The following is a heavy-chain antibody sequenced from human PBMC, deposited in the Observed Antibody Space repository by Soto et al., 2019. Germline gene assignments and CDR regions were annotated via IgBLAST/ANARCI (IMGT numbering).Heavy chain of an antibody. V-gene: IGHV3-30-3*01. CDR3: ASDGYYGEAIDY. CDR1: GFTFSSYA. Sequence: GGSLRLSCAASGFTFSSYAMHWVRQAPGKGLEWVAVISYDGSNKYYADSVKGRFTISRDNSKNTLYLQMNSLRAEDTAVYYCASDGYYGEAIDYWGQGTLVTVS. D-gene: IGHD3-10*01. CDR2: ISYDGSNK. J-gene: IGHJ4*02.